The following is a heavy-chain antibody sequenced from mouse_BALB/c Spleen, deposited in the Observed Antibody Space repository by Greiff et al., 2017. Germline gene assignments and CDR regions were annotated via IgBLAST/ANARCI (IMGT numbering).Heavy chain of an antibody. V-gene: IGHV2-9*02. CDR1: GFSLTSYG. CDR3: ARGVTTVVDGFAY. J-gene: IGHJ3*01. Sequence: QVQLQQSGPGLVAPSQSLSITCTVSGFSLTSYGVHWVRQPPGKGLEWLGVIWAGGSTNYNSALMSRLSISKDNSKSQVFLKMNSLQTDDTAMYYCARGVTTVVDGFAYWGQGTLVTVAA. D-gene: IGHD1-1*01. CDR2: IWAGGST.